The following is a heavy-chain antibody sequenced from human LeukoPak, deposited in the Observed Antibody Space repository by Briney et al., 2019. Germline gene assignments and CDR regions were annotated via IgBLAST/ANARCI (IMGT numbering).Heavy chain of an antibody. CDR1: GGSINSSSYY. Sequence: PSETLSLTCAVSGGSINSSSYYWGWIRQPPGKGLEWIGSIYYSGSTYYNPSLKSRVTISVDTSKNQFSLKLSSVTAADTAAYYCARQPAFYYYMDVWGKGTTVTVSS. J-gene: IGHJ6*03. V-gene: IGHV4-39*01. CDR3: ARQPAFYYYMDV. CDR2: IYYSGST.